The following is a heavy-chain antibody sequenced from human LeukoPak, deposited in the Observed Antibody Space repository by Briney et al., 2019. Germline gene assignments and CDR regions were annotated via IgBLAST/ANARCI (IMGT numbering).Heavy chain of an antibody. CDR2: IYYTGST. CDR3: ARVPFDFWSGYYHFDY. CDR1: GGSISSSSYY. V-gene: IGHV4-39*07. J-gene: IGHJ4*02. Sequence: PSETLSLTCTVSGGSISSSSYYWGWIRQPPGKGLEWIGNIYYTGSTYYNPSLKSRVTISVDTSKNLFSLKLSSVTAADTAVYYCARVPFDFWSGYYHFDYWGQGTLVTVSS. D-gene: IGHD3-3*01.